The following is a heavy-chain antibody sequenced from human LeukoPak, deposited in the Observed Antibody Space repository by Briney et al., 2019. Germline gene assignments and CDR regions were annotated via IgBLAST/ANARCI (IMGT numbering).Heavy chain of an antibody. J-gene: IGHJ5*02. CDR2: IDPSDSYT. CDR3: ARQYYDFWSGYCGGWFDP. Sequence: GESLKISCKGSGYSFTSYWISWVRQMPGKGLEWMGRIDPSDSYTNYSPSFQGHVTISADKSISTAYLQWSSLKASDTAMYYCARQYYDFWSGYCGGWFDPWGQGTLVTVSS. CDR1: GYSFTSYW. V-gene: IGHV5-10-1*01. D-gene: IGHD3-3*01.